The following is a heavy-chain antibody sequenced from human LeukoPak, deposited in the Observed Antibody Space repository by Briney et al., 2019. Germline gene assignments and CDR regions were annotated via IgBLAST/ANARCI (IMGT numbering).Heavy chain of an antibody. CDR2: INPGNGDT. CDR1: GYSFTSQD. Sequence: GAAVKVSCKTSGYSFTSQDMHWVRQAPGQSLEWMGFINPGNGDTKYSQEFQGRVTITRDTSTTTAYMELSSLRSDDMAVYYCSLYNYWGQGTLVTVPS. D-gene: IGHD3-16*01. V-gene: IGHV1-3*03. J-gene: IGHJ4*02. CDR3: SLYNY.